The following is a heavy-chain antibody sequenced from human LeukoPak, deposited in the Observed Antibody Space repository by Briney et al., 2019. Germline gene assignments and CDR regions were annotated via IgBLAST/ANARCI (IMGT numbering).Heavy chain of an antibody. CDR2: IYTSGST. Sequence: PSEALSLTCTVSGGSISSGSYYWSWIRQPAGKGLEWIGRIYTSGSTDYNPSLKSRVTISVDTYKNQFSLKLSSVTAEDTAVYYCARLTKNDSGSYRFGKKKRGYMDVWGKGTTVTISS. J-gene: IGHJ6*03. CDR1: GGSISSGSYY. V-gene: IGHV4-61*02. D-gene: IGHD3-10*01. CDR3: ARLTKNDSGSYRFGKKKRGYMDV.